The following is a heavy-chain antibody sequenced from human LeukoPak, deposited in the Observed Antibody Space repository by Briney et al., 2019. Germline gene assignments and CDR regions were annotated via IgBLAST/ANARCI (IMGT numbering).Heavy chain of an antibody. CDR2: ISGSGGST. CDR3: ARDILIVGATASY. Sequence: GGSLRLSCAASGFTFSSYAMSWVRQAPGKGLEWVSAISGSGGSTYYADSVKGRFTISRDNAKNSLYLQMNSLRAEDTAVYYCARDILIVGATASYWGQGTLVTVSS. V-gene: IGHV3-23*01. J-gene: IGHJ4*02. D-gene: IGHD1-26*01. CDR1: GFTFSSYA.